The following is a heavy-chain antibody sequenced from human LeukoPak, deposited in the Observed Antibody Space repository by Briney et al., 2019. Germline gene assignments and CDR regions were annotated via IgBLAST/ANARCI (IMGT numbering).Heavy chain of an antibody. J-gene: IGHJ3*02. V-gene: IGHV3-11*05. Sequence: GGSLRLSCAASGFTFSDYYMSWIRQAPGKGLEWVSYISSSSSYTNYADSVKGRFTISRDNAKNSLYLQMNGLRAEDTAVYYCARGGHDYGDPDAFDISGQGTMVTVSS. CDR1: GFTFSDYY. D-gene: IGHD4-17*01. CDR3: ARGGHDYGDPDAFDI. CDR2: ISSSSSYT.